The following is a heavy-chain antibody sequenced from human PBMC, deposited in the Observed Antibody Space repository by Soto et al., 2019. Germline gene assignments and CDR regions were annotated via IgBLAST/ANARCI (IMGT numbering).Heavy chain of an antibody. J-gene: IGHJ6*02. CDR1: GFTFSSYS. Sequence: GGSLRLSCVASGFTFSSYSMNWVRQAPGKGLKWVLSISSSSSYIDYADSVKGRFTISRDNAKNSLYLQMNSLRAEDTAVYYCARDFGYYGSGSYYNHYYYGMDVWGQGTTVTVSS. V-gene: IGHV3-21*01. D-gene: IGHD3-10*01. CDR3: ARDFGYYGSGSYYNHYYYGMDV. CDR2: ISSSSSYI.